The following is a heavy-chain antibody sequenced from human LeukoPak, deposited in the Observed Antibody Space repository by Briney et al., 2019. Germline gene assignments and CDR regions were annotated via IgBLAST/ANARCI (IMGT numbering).Heavy chain of an antibody. V-gene: IGHV4-39*01. J-gene: IGHJ6*03. CDR3: ARLIIEYSSSKVDYYYYYMDV. CDR1: GGSISSSSYY. Sequence: SETLSLTCTVSGGSISSSSYYWGWIRQPPGKGLEWIGIIYYSGSTYYNPSLKSRVTLSVDTSKNQFSLKLSSVTAADTAVYYCARLIIEYSSSKVDYYYYYMDVWGKGTTVTVSS. CDR2: IYYSGST. D-gene: IGHD6-6*01.